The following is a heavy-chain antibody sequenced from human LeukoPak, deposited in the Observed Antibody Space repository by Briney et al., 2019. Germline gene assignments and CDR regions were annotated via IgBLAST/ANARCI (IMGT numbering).Heavy chain of an antibody. CDR1: GYNFPSYW. Sequence: GESLKISCKGSGYNFPSYWISWERQMPGKGLEWMGIIYPGDSDTRYSPSFQGQVTISADKSISTAYLQWSSLKASDTAMYYCARPHYDSSGLNAFDIWGQGTMVTVSS. D-gene: IGHD3-22*01. J-gene: IGHJ3*02. V-gene: IGHV5-51*01. CDR3: ARPHYDSSGLNAFDI. CDR2: IYPGDSDT.